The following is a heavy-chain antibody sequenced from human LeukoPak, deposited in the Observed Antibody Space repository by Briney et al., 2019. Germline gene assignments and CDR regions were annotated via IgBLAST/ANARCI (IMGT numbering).Heavy chain of an antibody. D-gene: IGHD5-12*01. CDR2: ISRTSSST. Sequence: PGGSLRLSCAASGFTFSDYSMNWVRQAPGKGLEWGSYISRTSSSTYYADSVKGRFTISRDHAKNSLFLQMNSLKDEDTAVYYCARERGYSGYPFDYWGQGTLVTVSS. CDR3: ARERGYSGYPFDY. V-gene: IGHV3-48*02. CDR1: GFTFSDYS. J-gene: IGHJ4*02.